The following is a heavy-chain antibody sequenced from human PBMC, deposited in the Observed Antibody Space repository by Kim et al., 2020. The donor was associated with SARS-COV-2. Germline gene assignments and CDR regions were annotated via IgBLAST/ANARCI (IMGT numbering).Heavy chain of an antibody. V-gene: IGHV3-11*05. J-gene: IGHJ6*02. D-gene: IGHD6-19*01. CDR3: ARDPGSGWTSTSPGMDV. Sequence: VKGRFTISRDNAKNSLYLQMNGLRAEDTAVYYCARDPGSGWTSTSPGMDVWGQGTTVTVSS.